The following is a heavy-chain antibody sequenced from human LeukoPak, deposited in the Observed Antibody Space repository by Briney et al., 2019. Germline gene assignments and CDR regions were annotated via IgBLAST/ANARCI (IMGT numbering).Heavy chain of an antibody. V-gene: IGHV3-30*02. Sequence: GGSLRLSCAASGFTFSSYGMHWVRQAPGKGLEWVALIRYVESNRYYADSVKGRFTISRDNSKNTLYLQMSSLRAEDTAVYYCAIAARGMDVWGKGTTVTVSS. CDR1: GFTFSSYG. J-gene: IGHJ6*03. CDR3: AIAARGMDV. CDR2: IRYVESNR.